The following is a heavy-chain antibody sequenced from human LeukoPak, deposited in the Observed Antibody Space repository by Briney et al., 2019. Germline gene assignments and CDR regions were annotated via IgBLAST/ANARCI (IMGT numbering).Heavy chain of an antibody. J-gene: IGHJ3*02. Sequence: GGSLRLSCAASGFTFRSYSMNWVRQAPGRGLEWVSSISSSSTYIYYADSMKGRFTTSRDNANNSLYLQMNSLTAEDTAVYYCARDLEDSSPFGAFDMWGQGTMVTVSS. CDR2: ISSSSTYI. V-gene: IGHV3-21*01. CDR1: GFTFRSYS. CDR3: ARDLEDSSPFGAFDM. D-gene: IGHD3-22*01.